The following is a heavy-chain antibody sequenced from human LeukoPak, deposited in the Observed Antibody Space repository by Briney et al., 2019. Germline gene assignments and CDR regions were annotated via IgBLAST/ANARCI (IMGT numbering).Heavy chain of an antibody. Sequence: GGSLRLSCAASGFTVSSNYMSWVRQAPGKGLEWVSVIYSGGSTYYADSVKGRFTISRDNSKNTLYLQMNSLRAEDTAVYYCVREMADTYYYDSSGYATPYYFDYWGQGTLVTVSS. J-gene: IGHJ4*02. D-gene: IGHD3-22*01. CDR2: IYSGGST. CDR3: VREMADTYYYDSSGYATPYYFDY. CDR1: GFTVSSNY. V-gene: IGHV3-53*01.